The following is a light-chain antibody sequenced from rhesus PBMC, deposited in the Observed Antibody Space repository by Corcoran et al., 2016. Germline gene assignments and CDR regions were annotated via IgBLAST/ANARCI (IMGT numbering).Light chain of an antibody. Sequence: DIQMTQSPSSLSASVGDTVTITCRASQGISSWLAWYQQKPGKAPKLLIYKASSVQSGVPTRFSGSGSRTAFTLTISSLESEDFASYYCQRYSCRPYRFGQGTKVEIK. V-gene: IGKV1-22*01. J-gene: IGKJ2*01. CDR3: QRYSCRPYR. CDR2: KAS. CDR1: QGISSW.